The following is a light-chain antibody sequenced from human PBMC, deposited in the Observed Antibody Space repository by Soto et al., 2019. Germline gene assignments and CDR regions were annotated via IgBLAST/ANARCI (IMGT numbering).Light chain of an antibody. CDR2: GAS. V-gene: IGKV3-20*01. Sequence: EIVLTQSPGTLSLSPGERSTLSCRASKSDTSSYLAWYQQKPGQAPRLLISGASSRATGIPDRFSGSGSGTDFTLTISTLEPEDFAVYYCQQYSTSRLTFGGGTKVEIK. J-gene: IGKJ4*01. CDR1: KSDTSSY. CDR3: QQYSTSRLT.